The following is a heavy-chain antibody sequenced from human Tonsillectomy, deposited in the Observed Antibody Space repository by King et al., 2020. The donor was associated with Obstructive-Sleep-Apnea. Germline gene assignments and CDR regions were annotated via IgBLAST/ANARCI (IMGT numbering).Heavy chain of an antibody. V-gene: IGHV4-59*01. CDR3: AGGKLWPIGT. J-gene: IGHJ5*02. Sequence: QLQESGPGLVKPSETLSLTCTVSGGSISSYYWSWIRQPPGKGLEWIGYIYYSGSTNYNPSLKSRVTISVDTSKNQFSLKLSSVTAADTAVYYCAGGKLWPIGTWGQGTLVTVSS. CDR2: IYYSGST. D-gene: IGHD3-10*01. CDR1: GGSISSYY.